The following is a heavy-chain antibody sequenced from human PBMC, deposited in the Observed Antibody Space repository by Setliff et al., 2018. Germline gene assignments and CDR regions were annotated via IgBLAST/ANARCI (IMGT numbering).Heavy chain of an antibody. V-gene: IGHV4-38-2*01. Sequence: SETLSLTCAVSDYSISSGYYWGWIRQPPGKGLEWIGSVYYSGSTYYNPSLKSRVTISVDTSKNQFSLKLSSVTAADTAVYYCARLYIVVVVAATPAWFDPWGQGTLVTVSS. CDR1: DYSISSGYY. D-gene: IGHD2-15*01. J-gene: IGHJ5*02. CDR3: ARLYIVVVVAATPAWFDP. CDR2: VYYSGST.